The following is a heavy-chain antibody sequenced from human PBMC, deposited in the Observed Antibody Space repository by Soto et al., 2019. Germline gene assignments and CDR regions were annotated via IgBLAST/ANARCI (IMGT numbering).Heavy chain of an antibody. Sequence: QLQLQESGPGLVKPSETLSLTCTVSGGSISSSSYYWGWIRQPPGKGLEWIGSIYYSGSTYYNPSLKSRITRPVDTSKNQFPLKLSSVTAADTAVYYCARHPATTVTTSPRFDYWGQGTLVTVSS. V-gene: IGHV4-39*01. CDR2: IYYSGST. CDR1: GGSISSSSYY. J-gene: IGHJ4*02. CDR3: ARHPATTVTTSPRFDY. D-gene: IGHD4-17*01.